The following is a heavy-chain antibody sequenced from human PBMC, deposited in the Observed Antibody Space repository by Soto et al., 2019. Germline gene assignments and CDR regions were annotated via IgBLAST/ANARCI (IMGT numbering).Heavy chain of an antibody. CDR1: GFTFSSYG. D-gene: IGHD7-27*01. CDR2: ISYDGSNK. J-gene: IGHJ3*01. CDR3: ANDLGHRGRGAFDL. Sequence: QVQLVESGGGVVQPGRSLRLSCAASGFTFSSYGMHWVRQAPGKGLEWVALISYDGSNKYYADSVKGRFTISRDNSKNTLYLQMNSLTTEDTAVYYCANDLGHRGRGAFDLWGQGTMVTVSS. V-gene: IGHV3-30*18.